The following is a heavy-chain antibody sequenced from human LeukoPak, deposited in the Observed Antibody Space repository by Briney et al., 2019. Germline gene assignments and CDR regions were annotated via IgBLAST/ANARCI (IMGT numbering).Heavy chain of an antibody. D-gene: IGHD6-13*01. CDR2: ISSSSNYI. J-gene: IGHJ4*02. V-gene: IGHV3-21*01. CDR1: GFTFNTYV. Sequence: GGSLRLSCAASGFTFNTYVMNWVRQAPGKGLEWVSSISSSSNYIYYADSVRGRFTISRDNAKKSLYLQMNSLRAEDTAVYYCVREYSGWLAAAGAWGQGVLVTVSS. CDR3: VREYSGWLAAAGA.